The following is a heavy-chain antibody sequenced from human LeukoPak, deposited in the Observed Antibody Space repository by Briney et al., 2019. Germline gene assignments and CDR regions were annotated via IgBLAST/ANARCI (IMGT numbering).Heavy chain of an antibody. J-gene: IGHJ3*02. Sequence: ASVQVSCKASGYTFTGYYTHWVRQAPGQGLEWMGWINPNSGVTNYAQKFQGRVTMTRDTSISTAYMELSRLRSDDTAVYYCARTYDLNTFDIWGQGTMVPVSS. CDR1: GYTFTGYY. CDR3: ARTYDLNTFDI. V-gene: IGHV1-2*02. D-gene: IGHD3/OR15-3a*01. CDR2: INPNSGVT.